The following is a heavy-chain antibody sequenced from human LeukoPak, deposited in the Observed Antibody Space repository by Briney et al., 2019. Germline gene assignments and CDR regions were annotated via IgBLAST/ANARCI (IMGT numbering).Heavy chain of an antibody. V-gene: IGHV4-59*08. CDR3: ARRNTADASIDF. CDR1: GGPMSGHW. Sequence: SETLSLTCTVSGGPMSGHWWSWIRQSPGKGLEWIGDIFYSGGTNNNSPLKSRLTMSLDTSKNQFSLKLSSVTAADTAMYYCARRNTADASIDFWGEGILVIASS. J-gene: IGHJ4*02. D-gene: IGHD2/OR15-2a*01. CDR2: IFYSGGT.